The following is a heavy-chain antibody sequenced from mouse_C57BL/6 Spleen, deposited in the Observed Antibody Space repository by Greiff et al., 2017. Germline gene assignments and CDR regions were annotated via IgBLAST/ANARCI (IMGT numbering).Heavy chain of an antibody. CDR1: GFTFSDYG. D-gene: IGHD2-5*01. J-gene: IGHJ3*01. V-gene: IGHV5-17*01. CDR3: ARPYSNYGAWFAY. CDR2: ISSGSSTI. Sequence: EVKVVESGGGLVKPGGSLKLSCAASGFTFSDYGMHWVRQAPEKGLEWVAYISSGSSTIYYADTVKGRFTISRDNAKNTLFLQMTSLRSEETAMYYCARPYSNYGAWFAYWGQGTLVTVSA.